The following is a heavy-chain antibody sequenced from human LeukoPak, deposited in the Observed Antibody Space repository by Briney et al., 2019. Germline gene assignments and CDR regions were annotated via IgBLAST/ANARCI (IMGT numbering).Heavy chain of an antibody. J-gene: IGHJ4*02. D-gene: IGHD3-3*01. Sequence: PGGSLRLSCAASGFTFSSCGMHWVRQAPGKGLEWVAYIRYDGSDKFYIDSVKGRFTIARDNSKDTLYLQLGSLRPEDTAIYFCVKDSGVGASWFDYWGQGTPVAVSP. CDR2: IRYDGSDK. V-gene: IGHV3-30*02. CDR1: GFTFSSCG. CDR3: VKDSGVGASWFDY.